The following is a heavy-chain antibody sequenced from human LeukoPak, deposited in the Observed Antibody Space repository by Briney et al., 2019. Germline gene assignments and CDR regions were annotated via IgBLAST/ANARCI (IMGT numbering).Heavy chain of an antibody. J-gene: IGHJ4*02. CDR2: IKTKPCGGTT. V-gene: IGHV3-15*01. CDR3: TRDQYDI. D-gene: IGHD3-9*01. Sequence: GGSLRLSCAASGFTFTNAWMTWVRQAPGKGLEWVGRIKTKPCGGTTDYAAPVKGTFTISRDDSKNTLYLQMNSLKSEDTAMYYCTRDQYDIWGQGTLVTVSS. CDR1: GFTFTNAW.